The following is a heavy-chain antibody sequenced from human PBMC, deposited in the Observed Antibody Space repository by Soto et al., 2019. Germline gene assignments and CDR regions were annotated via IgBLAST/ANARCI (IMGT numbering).Heavy chain of an antibody. CDR2: IIPILGIA. J-gene: IGHJ5*02. CDR1: GGTFSSYT. D-gene: IGHD6-6*01. V-gene: IGHV1-69*02. Sequence: SVKASCKASGGTFSSYTISWVRQAPGQGLEWMGRIIPILGIANYAQKFQGRVTITADKSTSTAYMELSSLRSEDTAVYYCARSMGSSSIPWFDPWGQGTLVTVSS. CDR3: ARSMGSSSIPWFDP.